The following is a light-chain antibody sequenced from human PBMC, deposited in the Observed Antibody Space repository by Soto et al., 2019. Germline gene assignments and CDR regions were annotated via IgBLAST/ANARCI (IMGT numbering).Light chain of an antibody. Sequence: QSVLTQPASVSGSPGQSITISCTGTSSDVGAYNYVSWYQHHPGKAPKLMIYEVTNRPSGVSNRFSGSESGNTASLTISGLQADHEADYYCNSHTTNRHRVVGPGTKVSVL. V-gene: IGLV2-14*01. CDR2: EVT. CDR1: SSDVGAYNY. J-gene: IGLJ1*01. CDR3: NSHTTNRHRV.